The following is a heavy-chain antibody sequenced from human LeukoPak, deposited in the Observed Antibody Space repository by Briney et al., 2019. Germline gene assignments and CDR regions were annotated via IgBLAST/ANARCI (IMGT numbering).Heavy chain of an antibody. CDR2: ISGASHI. D-gene: IGHD4-17*01. Sequence: GGSLRLSCAASGFPFSDYYMSWIRQAPGKGLEWVSYISGASHIYYADSVKGRFTISRDNAKNSLFLQMTSLRAEDTAVYYCARSYGDVTPFDYWGQGTLVTVSS. CDR3: ARSYGDVTPFDY. CDR1: GFPFSDYY. J-gene: IGHJ4*02. V-gene: IGHV3-11*01.